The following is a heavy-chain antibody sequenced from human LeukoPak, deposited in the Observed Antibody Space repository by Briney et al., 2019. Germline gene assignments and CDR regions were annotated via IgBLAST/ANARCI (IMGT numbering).Heavy chain of an antibody. CDR3: ARGGWLEDAFDI. J-gene: IGHJ3*02. V-gene: IGHV3-11*01. CDR2: ISSSGSTI. D-gene: IGHD6-19*01. CDR1: GFTFSYFW. Sequence: PGGSLRLSCAASGFTFSYFWMSWVRQAPGKGLEWVSYISSSGSTIYYADSVKGRFTISRDNAKNSLYLQMNSLRAEDTAVYYCARGGWLEDAFDIWGQGTMVTVSS.